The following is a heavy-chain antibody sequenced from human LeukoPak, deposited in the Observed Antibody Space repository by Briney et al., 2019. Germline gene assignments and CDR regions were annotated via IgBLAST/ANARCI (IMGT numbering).Heavy chain of an antibody. CDR3: ARELLGNYFDY. Sequence: PSETLSLTCTVSGDSITSSSYYWEWIRQPPGKGLEWIGSTFYSGSTYYNPSLKSRVTISVDTSKNQFSLKMSSVTAADTAVYYCARELLGNYFDYWGQGTLVTVSS. V-gene: IGHV4-39*07. D-gene: IGHD2-15*01. J-gene: IGHJ4*02. CDR1: GDSITSSSYY. CDR2: TFYSGST.